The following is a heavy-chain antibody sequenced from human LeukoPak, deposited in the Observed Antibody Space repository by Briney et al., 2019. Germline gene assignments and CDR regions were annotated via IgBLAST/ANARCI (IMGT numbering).Heavy chain of an antibody. CDR2: ISYDGSNK. D-gene: IGHD5-18*01. CDR3: AKDTSKGYSSDYYYGMDV. Sequence: QSGGSLRLSCAASGFTFSSYGMHWVRQAPGKGLEWVAVISYDGSNKYYADSVKGRFTISRDNSKNTLYLQMNSLRAEDTAVYYCAKDTSKGYSSDYYYGMDVWGQGTTVTVSS. V-gene: IGHV3-30*18. CDR1: GFTFSSYG. J-gene: IGHJ6*02.